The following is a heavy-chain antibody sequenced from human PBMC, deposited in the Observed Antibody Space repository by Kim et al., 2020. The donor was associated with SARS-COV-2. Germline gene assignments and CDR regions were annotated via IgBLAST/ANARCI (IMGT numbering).Heavy chain of an antibody. Sequence: GGSLRLSCAASGFTFSSYGMHWVRQAPGKGLEWVAVISYDGSNKYYADSVKGRFTISRDNSKNTLYLQMNSLRAEDTAVYYCAKGGQYSSSWDPGYYYGMDVWGQGTTVTVSS. D-gene: IGHD6-13*01. J-gene: IGHJ6*02. V-gene: IGHV3-30*18. CDR3: AKGGQYSSSWDPGYYYGMDV. CDR2: ISYDGSNK. CDR1: GFTFSSYG.